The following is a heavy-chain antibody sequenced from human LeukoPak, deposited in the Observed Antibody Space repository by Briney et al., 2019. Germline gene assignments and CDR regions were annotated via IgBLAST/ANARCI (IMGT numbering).Heavy chain of an antibody. Sequence: ASVKVSCKASGYTFTGYNMHWVRQTPGQGLEWMGWINPNSGGTNYAQKFQGRVTMTRDTSISTAYMELSRLRSDDTAVYYCARDFTQNYFDTSGYPGDYWGQGTLVTVSS. D-gene: IGHD3-22*01. J-gene: IGHJ4*02. V-gene: IGHV1-2*02. CDR1: GYTFTGYN. CDR3: ARDFTQNYFDTSGYPGDY. CDR2: INPNSGGT.